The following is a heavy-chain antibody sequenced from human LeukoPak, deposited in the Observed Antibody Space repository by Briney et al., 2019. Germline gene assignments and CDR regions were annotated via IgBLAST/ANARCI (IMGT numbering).Heavy chain of an antibody. V-gene: IGHV1-24*01. CDR3: ATGRTMVRGVILLSRYFDY. CDR1: GYTLTELS. J-gene: IGHJ4*02. CDR2: FDPEDGET. Sequence: ASVKVSCKVSGYTLTELSMHWVRQAPGKGLEWMGGFDPEDGETIYAQKLQGRVTMTEDTSTDTAYMELSSLRSEDTAVYYCATGRTMVRGVILLSRYFDYWGQGTLVTVSS. D-gene: IGHD3-10*01.